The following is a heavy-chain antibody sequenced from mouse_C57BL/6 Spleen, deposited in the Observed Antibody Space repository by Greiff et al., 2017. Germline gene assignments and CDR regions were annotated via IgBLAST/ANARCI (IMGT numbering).Heavy chain of an antibody. Sequence: QVQLQQSGPELVKPGASVKISCKASGYAFSSSWMNWVKQRPGKGLEWIGRIYPGDGDTTYNGKFKGKATLTADKSSSTAYMQLGILTSEDSAVYFCARNHYYGSSRYYFVYRGQGTTRPVSS. CDR3: ARNHYYGSSRYYFVY. CDR2: IYPGDGDT. D-gene: IGHD1-1*01. V-gene: IGHV1-82*01. J-gene: IGHJ2*01. CDR1: GYAFSSSW.